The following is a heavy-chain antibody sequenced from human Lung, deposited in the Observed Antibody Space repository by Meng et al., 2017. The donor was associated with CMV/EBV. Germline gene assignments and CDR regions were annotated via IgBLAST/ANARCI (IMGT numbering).Heavy chain of an antibody. CDR2: IGKEGIEK. V-gene: IGHV3-7*01. D-gene: IGHD2-15*01. J-gene: IGHJ4*02. Sequence: SCEASGFTFSTYWISWVRQSPGKGLEWVANIGKEGIEKYYVDSVKGRFTISRDNARNSLVLQMNNLRGEDTAVYYCARDPPPVAIRFDYWGRGXLVTVSS. CDR3: ARDPPPVAIRFDY. CDR1: GFTFSTYW.